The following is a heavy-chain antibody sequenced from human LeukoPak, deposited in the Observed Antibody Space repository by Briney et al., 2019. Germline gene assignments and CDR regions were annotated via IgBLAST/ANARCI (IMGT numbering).Heavy chain of an antibody. CDR1: GFTFDDYA. V-gene: IGHV3-9*01. CDR2: ISWNSGSI. CDR3: VRDYENLTGSKTRFHY. J-gene: IGHJ4*02. D-gene: IGHD3-9*01. Sequence: GGSLRLSCAASGFTFDDYAMHWVRQAPGKGLEWVSGISWNSGSIGYADSVKGRFTISRDNAKNTLNLQMNSLRAEDTAVYYCVRDYENLTGSKTRFHYWGQGTLVTVSS.